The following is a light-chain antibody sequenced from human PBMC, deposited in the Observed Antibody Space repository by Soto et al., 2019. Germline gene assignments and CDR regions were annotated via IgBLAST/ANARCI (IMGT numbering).Light chain of an antibody. Sequence: QSALTQPPSVSGSPGQSITVSCTGTSSDIGASNFVSWYQHLPGRAPKVIIFEATKRPSGVSHRFSGSKAGITASLTISGLQAADDAESFCVSYKTDDTFVFGTGTKVTV. V-gene: IGLV2-14*01. CDR2: EAT. CDR1: SSDIGASNF. CDR3: VSYKTDDTFV. J-gene: IGLJ1*01.